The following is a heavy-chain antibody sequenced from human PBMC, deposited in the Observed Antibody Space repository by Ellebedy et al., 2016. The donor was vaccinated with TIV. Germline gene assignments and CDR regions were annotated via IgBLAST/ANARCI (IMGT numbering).Heavy chain of an antibody. J-gene: IGHJ4*02. CDR2: INAGNGNT. Sequence: AASVKVTCKASGYTFTSYTIHWVRQAPGQRLEWMGWINAGNGNTKYSQKFQGRVTITRDTSASTASMELTSLRSEDTAVYYCARGAMMHPPHDSWGQGTLVTVSS. CDR1: GYTFTSYT. D-gene: IGHD3-16*01. V-gene: IGHV1-3*01. CDR3: ARGAMMHPPHDS.